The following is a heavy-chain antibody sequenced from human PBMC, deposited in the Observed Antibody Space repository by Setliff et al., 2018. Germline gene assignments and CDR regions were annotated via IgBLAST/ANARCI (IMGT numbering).Heavy chain of an antibody. CDR2: IYYSGST. CDR3: ARESRYYYDNLGTLDY. J-gene: IGHJ4*02. CDR1: GGSVSSGSYY. D-gene: IGHD3-22*01. Sequence: SETLSLTCTVSGGSVSSGSYYWSWIRQPPGKGLEWIGYIYYSGSTNDNPSLKSRVTISVDTSKNQFSLKLSSVTAADTAVYYCARESRYYYDNLGTLDYWGQGTLVTVSS. V-gene: IGHV4-61*01.